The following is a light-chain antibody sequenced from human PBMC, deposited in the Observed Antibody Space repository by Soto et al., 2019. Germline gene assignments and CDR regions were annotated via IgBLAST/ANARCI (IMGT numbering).Light chain of an antibody. Sequence: QSVLTQPASVSGSPGQSITISCTGTSSDVGAYNYVSWFQQHPGKAPRLIIYDVSNRPSGVSNRFSGSKSGNTASLTISGLQAEDEADYYCSSYTTSNTGVFGGGTKLTVL. CDR3: SSYTTSNTGV. CDR2: DVS. CDR1: SSDVGAYNY. V-gene: IGLV2-14*01. J-gene: IGLJ3*02.